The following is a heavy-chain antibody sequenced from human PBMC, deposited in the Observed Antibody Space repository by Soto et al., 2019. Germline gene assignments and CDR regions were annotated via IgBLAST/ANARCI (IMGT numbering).Heavy chain of an antibody. CDR2: IIPIFGTA. V-gene: IGHV1-69*13. CDR3: ARAKRSGWYYFDY. CDR1: GGTFSSYA. J-gene: IGHJ4*02. D-gene: IGHD6-19*01. Sequence: RASVKVSCKASGGTFSSYAISWVRQVPGQGLEWMGGIIPIFGTANYAQKFQGRVTITADESTSTAYMELSSLRSEDTAVYYCARAKRSGWYYFDYWGQGTLVTVSS.